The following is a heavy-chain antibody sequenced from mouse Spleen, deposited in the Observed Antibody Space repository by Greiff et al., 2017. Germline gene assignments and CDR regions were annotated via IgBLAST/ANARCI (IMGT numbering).Heavy chain of an antibody. CDR2: ISYSGST. V-gene: IGHV3-1*01. Sequence: DVQLQESGPGMVKPSQSLSLTCTVTGYSITSGYDWHWIRHFPGNKLEWMGYISYSGSTNYNPSLKSRISITHDTSKNHFFLKLNSVTTEDTATYYCARGNWDDAMDYWGQGTSVTVSS. CDR1: GYSITSGYD. D-gene: IGHD4-1*01. CDR3: ARGNWDDAMDY. J-gene: IGHJ4*01.